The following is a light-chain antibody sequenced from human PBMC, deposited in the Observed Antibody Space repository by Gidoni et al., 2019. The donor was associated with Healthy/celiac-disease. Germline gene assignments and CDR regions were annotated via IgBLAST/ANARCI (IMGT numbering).Light chain of an antibody. CDR1: KLGDKY. Sequence: SYELTQPPSVSVSPGLTASITCSGDKLGDKYACWYQQKPGQSPVLVIYQDSKRPSGIPERFSGPNSGNTATLTISGTQAMDEADYYCQAWDSSTPVVFGGGTKLTVL. V-gene: IGLV3-1*01. CDR3: QAWDSSTPVV. J-gene: IGLJ2*01. CDR2: QDS.